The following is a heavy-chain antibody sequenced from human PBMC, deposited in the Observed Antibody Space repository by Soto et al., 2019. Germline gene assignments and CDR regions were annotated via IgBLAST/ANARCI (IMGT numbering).Heavy chain of an antibody. D-gene: IGHD5-12*01. CDR1: GGSISSGDYY. J-gene: IGHJ4*02. Sequence: SETLSLTCTVSGGSISSGDYYWSWIRQPPGKGLEWIGYINYSGSTYYNPSLKSRVTISVDTSKNQFSLKLTTVTAADTAVYYCARGVGYSGYDTDYWGQGTLVTVSS. V-gene: IGHV4-30-4*01. CDR3: ARGVGYSGYDTDY. CDR2: INYSGST.